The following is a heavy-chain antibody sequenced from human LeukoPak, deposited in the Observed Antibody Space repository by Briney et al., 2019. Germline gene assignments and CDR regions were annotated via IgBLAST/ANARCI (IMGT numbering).Heavy chain of an antibody. CDR1: GFTFSSYW. Sequence: GGSLRLSCAASGFTFSSYWMNWVRQVPGKGLVWVSRIVSDGSNTNYADSVKGRFTISRDNAKNTLYPQMNSLRVEDTAVYYCARDPYSESYGGFFDYWGQGTLVTVSS. J-gene: IGHJ4*02. CDR3: ARDPYSESYGGFFDY. CDR2: IVSDGSNT. D-gene: IGHD1-26*01. V-gene: IGHV3-74*01.